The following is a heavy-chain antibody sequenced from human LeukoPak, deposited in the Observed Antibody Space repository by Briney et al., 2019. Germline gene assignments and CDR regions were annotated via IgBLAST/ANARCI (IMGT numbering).Heavy chain of an antibody. CDR1: GYTFTSYF. CDR3: ARASYYYDFSF. CDR2: VNSSGGGT. J-gene: IGHJ4*02. D-gene: IGHD3-22*01. V-gene: IGHV1-46*01. Sequence: ASVKVSCKASGYTFTSYFMHWVRQAPGKGLDWMGVVNSSGGGTSYAQKFQGRVTMTRDTSTSTVYMELSSLRSEDTAVYYCARASYYYDFSFWGQGTLVTVSS.